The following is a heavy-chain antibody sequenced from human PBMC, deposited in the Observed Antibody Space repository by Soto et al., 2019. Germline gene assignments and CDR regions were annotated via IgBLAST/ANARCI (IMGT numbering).Heavy chain of an antibody. J-gene: IGHJ4*02. V-gene: IGHV4-59*01. D-gene: IGHD3-22*01. CDR1: GGSISGYY. CDR3: ASAAPDYYYDSSGFDN. CDR2: IYYSGST. Sequence: PSETLSLTCTVSGGSISGYYWSWIRQPPGKGLERIGNIYYSGSTNYKPSLKSRVTISVDTSKNQFSLKLSSVTAADTAVYYCASAAPDYYYDSSGFDNWGRGALVTVSS.